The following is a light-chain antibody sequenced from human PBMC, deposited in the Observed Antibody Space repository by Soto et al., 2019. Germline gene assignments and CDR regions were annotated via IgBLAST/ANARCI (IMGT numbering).Light chain of an antibody. Sequence: EIVLTQSPATLSLSPGERATLSCRASESISSYLAWYQQRPGQAPSLLIYDASNRATGIPARFSGSGSGTDFTLTIDNRESADSAVYYYPLRSMCPLTFGGGTKVEI. V-gene: IGKV3-11*01. CDR1: ESISSY. CDR2: DAS. CDR3: PLRSMCPLT. J-gene: IGKJ4*01.